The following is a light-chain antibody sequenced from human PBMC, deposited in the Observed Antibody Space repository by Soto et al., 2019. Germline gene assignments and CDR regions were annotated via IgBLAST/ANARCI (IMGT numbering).Light chain of an antibody. CDR3: QHYGSSRWT. Sequence: EIVLTQSPGTLSLSPGERATLSCRASQSVSSTYLAWYQQKPGQAPRLLIYGASSRATGIPDRFSGSGSGTDFTLTISRLEPEDFPVYYCQHYGSSRWTFGQWTRVDI. CDR1: QSVSSTY. CDR2: GAS. V-gene: IGKV3-20*01. J-gene: IGKJ1*01.